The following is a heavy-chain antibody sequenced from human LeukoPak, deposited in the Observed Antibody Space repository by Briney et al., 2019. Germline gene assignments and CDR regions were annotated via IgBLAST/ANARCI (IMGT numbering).Heavy chain of an antibody. Sequence: GGSLRLSCAASGFTFSSYAMSWVRQAPGKGLEWVSAISGSGGSTYYADSVKGRFTISRDNSKNTLYLQMNSLRAEDTAVYYCTKDSGYSYGSSFDYWGQGTLVTVSS. CDR3: TKDSGYSYGSSFDY. V-gene: IGHV3-23*01. CDR2: ISGSGGST. J-gene: IGHJ4*02. D-gene: IGHD5-18*01. CDR1: GFTFSSYA.